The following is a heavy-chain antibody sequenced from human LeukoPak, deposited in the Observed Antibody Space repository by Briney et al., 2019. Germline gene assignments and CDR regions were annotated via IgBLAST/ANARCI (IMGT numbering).Heavy chain of an antibody. CDR1: GYSISSGYY. CDR2: IYHSGTT. Sequence: PSETLSLSCTVSGYSISSGYYWGWIRQPPGKGLEWIGSIYHSGTTYYNPSLRSRVTISVDTSKNQFSLKLRSVTAADTAVYYCTRDQPYIDVWGKGTTVTVSS. J-gene: IGHJ6*03. V-gene: IGHV4-38-2*02. CDR3: TRDQPYIDV.